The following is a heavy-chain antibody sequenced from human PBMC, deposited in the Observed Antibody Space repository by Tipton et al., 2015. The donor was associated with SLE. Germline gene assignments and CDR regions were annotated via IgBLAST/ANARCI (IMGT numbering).Heavy chain of an antibody. J-gene: IGHJ5*02. V-gene: IGHV4-30-4*08. CDR1: GDSISNGDDY. CDR3: ARYSYRQGRWFDP. Sequence: LRLSCTVSGDSISNGDDYWSWIRQPPGTGLEWIGNIYYGGRTYYNPSLKSRVTISVDTSKNQFSLKLSSVTAMDTAVYYCARYSYRQGRWFDPWGQGTLVTVSS. CDR2: IYYGGRT. D-gene: IGHD4-11*01.